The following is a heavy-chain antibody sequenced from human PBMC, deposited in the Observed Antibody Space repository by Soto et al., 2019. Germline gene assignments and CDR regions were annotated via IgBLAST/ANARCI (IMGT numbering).Heavy chain of an antibody. J-gene: IGHJ3*02. D-gene: IGHD4-17*01. CDR1: GFTFSGFG. Sequence: QVQLVESGGGVVQPGTSLRLSCEASGFTFSGFGMHWVRQAPGKGLEWVAVIWYDGSKKYYADCVKGRFTISRDNSKNALYVQMTSLIAEDTAVYYCARGRGGSYGGNSAHFDIWGQGTLVTVSS. CDR2: IWYDGSKK. CDR3: ARGRGGSYGGNSAHFDI. V-gene: IGHV3-33*01.